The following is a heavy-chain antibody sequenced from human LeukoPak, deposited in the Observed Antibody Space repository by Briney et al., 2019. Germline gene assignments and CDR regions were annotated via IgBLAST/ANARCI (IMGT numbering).Heavy chain of an antibody. D-gene: IGHD5-12*01. Sequence: ASVKVSCKASGYTFTSYDINWVRQATGQGLEWLGWTNPNSGNTGYAQKLQGRVTMTRNTSISTAYMELSSLRSEDTAVYYCATHSGYRSADYWGQGTLVTVSS. V-gene: IGHV1-8*01. CDR3: ATHSGYRSADY. CDR2: TNPNSGNT. CDR1: GYTFTSYD. J-gene: IGHJ4*02.